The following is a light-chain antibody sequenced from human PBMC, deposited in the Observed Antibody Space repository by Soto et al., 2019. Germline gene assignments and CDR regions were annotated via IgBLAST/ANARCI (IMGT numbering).Light chain of an antibody. CDR1: QDISNS. CDR2: DAS. CDR3: QQYDNLPLT. V-gene: IGKV1-33*01. J-gene: IGKJ4*01. Sequence: DIQMTQSPSSLSASVGDRVTITCQATQDISNSVSWFQQKSGKAPKLLIYDASNLETGVPSRFSGSGSGTDFTFTISSLQPEDIATYYCQQYDNLPLTFGGGTKVDI.